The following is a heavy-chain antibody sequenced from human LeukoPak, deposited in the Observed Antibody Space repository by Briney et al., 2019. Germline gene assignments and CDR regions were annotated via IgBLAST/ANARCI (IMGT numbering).Heavy chain of an antibody. D-gene: IGHD1-26*01. Sequence: PSETLSLTCTVSGGSISSYYWSWIRQPPGKGLEWIGYIYYSGSTNYNPSLKSRISISIETSKNQFSLKLSSVTAADTAVYYCARGAGYSREVNYYYYMDVWGKGTTVTVSS. V-gene: IGHV4-59*12. J-gene: IGHJ6*03. CDR3: ARGAGYSREVNYYYYMDV. CDR1: GGSISSYY. CDR2: IYYSGST.